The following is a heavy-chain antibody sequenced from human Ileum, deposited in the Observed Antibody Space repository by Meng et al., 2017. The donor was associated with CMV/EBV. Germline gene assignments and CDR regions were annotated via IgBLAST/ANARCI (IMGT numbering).Heavy chain of an antibody. Sequence: EVPLVESGGGVVRPGGSLRLSCVAPGLTFSNAWMSWVRQAPGKGLEWVARIKSKIDGGTSDYAAPVKGRFTISRDDSKNTIYLEMNSLKIEDTAVYYCTPQNAYWGQGTLVTVSS. J-gene: IGHJ4*02. CDR3: TPQNAY. CDR2: IKSKIDGGTS. V-gene: IGHV3-15*01. D-gene: IGHD2/OR15-2a*01. CDR1: GLTFSNAW.